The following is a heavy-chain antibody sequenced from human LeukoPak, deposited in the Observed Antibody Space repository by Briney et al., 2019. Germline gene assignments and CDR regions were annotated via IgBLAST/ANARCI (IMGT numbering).Heavy chain of an antibody. CDR2: INPSGDST. CDR1: GYSFTSHQ. V-gene: IGHV1-46*01. J-gene: IGHJ4*02. Sequence: GASVKVSCKASGYSFTSHQMHWVRQAPGQGLEWMGIINPSGDSTSYVQKFQGRVTVTRDTSTSTVYMELSSLTAEDTAIYYCARDAYNGFDYWGQGTLVIVSS. CDR3: ARDAYNGFDY. D-gene: IGHD5-24*01.